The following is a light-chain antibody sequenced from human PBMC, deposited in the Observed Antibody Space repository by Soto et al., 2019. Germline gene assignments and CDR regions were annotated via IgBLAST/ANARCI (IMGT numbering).Light chain of an antibody. Sequence: DIVLTQSPGTLSLSPGERATLSCRASQSVSSTYLAWYQQRPGQAPRLLIYCASTRATGIPDRFSGSGSGTDFTLTISRLEPEDFAVYHCHQYGSSPPYTFGQGTKLEIK. CDR2: CAS. CDR3: HQYGSSPPYT. J-gene: IGKJ2*01. V-gene: IGKV3-20*01. CDR1: QSVSSTY.